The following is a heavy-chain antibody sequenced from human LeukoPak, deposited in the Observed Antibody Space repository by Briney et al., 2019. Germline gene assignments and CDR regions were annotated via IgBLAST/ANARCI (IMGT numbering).Heavy chain of an antibody. J-gene: IGHJ4*02. CDR3: AKAVQLWSSDY. V-gene: IGHV3-23*01. D-gene: IGHD5-18*01. Sequence: GSLSLSCAASGFPFSSYAMSWVRQAPGKGLEWVSAISGSGGSTYYADSVKGRFTISRDNSKNTLYLQMNSLRAEDTAVYYCAKAVQLWSSDYWGQGTLVTVSS. CDR1: GFPFSSYA. CDR2: ISGSGGST.